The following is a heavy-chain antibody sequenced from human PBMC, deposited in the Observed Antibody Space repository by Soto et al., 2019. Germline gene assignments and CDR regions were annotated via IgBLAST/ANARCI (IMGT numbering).Heavy chain of an antibody. CDR2: ISYGSDAK. V-gene: IGHV3-48*02. J-gene: IGHJ4*02. CDR3: PRGGDHTPDY. D-gene: IGHD3-16*01. Sequence: EVQLVESGGGLVQPGGSLRLSCAASGFTFSRYNMNWVRQAPGKGLEWISYISYGSDAKYYIDSVKGRFTISRDNAKGPVFLQMNGRRDEDVAGYYCPRGGDHTPDYWVQGALITVSS. CDR1: GFTFSRYN.